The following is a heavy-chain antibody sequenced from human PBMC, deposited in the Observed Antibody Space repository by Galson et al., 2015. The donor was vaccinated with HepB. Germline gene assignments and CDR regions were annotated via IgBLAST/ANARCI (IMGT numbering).Heavy chain of an antibody. CDR2: IYPGDSDT. CDR3: ASPYWNGGTCWDAFDI. D-gene: IGHD2-15*01. CDR1: GYSFTSYW. V-gene: IGHV5-51*03. J-gene: IGHJ3*02. Sequence: SGAEVQKPGESLKISCKGSGYSFTSYWIGWVRQMAGKGLEWMGIIYPGDSDTRYSPSFQGQVTISADKSISTAYPQWSSLKASDTAMYYCASPYWNGGTCWDAFDIWGQGTMVTVSS.